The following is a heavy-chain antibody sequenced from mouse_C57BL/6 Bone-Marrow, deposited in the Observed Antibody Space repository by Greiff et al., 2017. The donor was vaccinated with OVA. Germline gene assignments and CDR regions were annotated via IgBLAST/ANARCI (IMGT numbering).Heavy chain of an antibody. J-gene: IGHJ2*01. Sequence: QVQLQQSGAELVRPGTSVKVSCKASGYAFTNYLIEWVKQRPGQGLEWIGVINPGSGGTNYNEKFKGKATLTADKSSSTAYMQLSSLTSEDSAVYFCARFDYDAYFDDWGQGTTLTVSS. CDR1: GYAFTNYL. D-gene: IGHD2-4*01. V-gene: IGHV1-54*01. CDR3: ARFDYDAYFDD. CDR2: INPGSGGT.